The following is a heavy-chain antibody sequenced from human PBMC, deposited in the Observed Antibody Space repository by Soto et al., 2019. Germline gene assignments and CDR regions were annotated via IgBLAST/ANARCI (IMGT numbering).Heavy chain of an antibody. Sequence: GASVKVSCKASGGTFSSYAISWVRQAPGQGLEWMGGIIPIFGTANYAQKFQGRVTITADESTSTAYMELSSLRSEDTAVYYCARDTRADYSNYYYGMDVWGQGTTVTVSS. CDR1: GGTFSSYA. J-gene: IGHJ6*02. D-gene: IGHD4-4*01. CDR2: IIPIFGTA. CDR3: ARDTRADYSNYYYGMDV. V-gene: IGHV1-69*13.